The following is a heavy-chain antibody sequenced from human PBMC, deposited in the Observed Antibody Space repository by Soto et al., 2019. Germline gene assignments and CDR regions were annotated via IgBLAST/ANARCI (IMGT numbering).Heavy chain of an antibody. CDR2: LSFDGSTE. CDR1: GFPFTSYG. V-gene: IGHV3-33*07. CDR3: ARGDDGYSYYFDY. Sequence: PGGSLRLSCAGFGFPFTSYGMYWLRQAPGKGLEWVAVLSFDGSTENYADSVKGRFTISRDTSKNTLYLQMNSLRAEDTAVYYCARGDDGYSYYFDYWGQGTLVTVSS. J-gene: IGHJ4*02. D-gene: IGHD4-4*01.